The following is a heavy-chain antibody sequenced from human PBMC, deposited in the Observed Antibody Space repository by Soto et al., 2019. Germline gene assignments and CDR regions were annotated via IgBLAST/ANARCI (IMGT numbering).Heavy chain of an antibody. CDR3: ASHYDMPNGALAYFDF. D-gene: IGHD3-9*01. V-gene: IGHV3-23*01. J-gene: IGHJ4*02. CDR2: ISRSGDAI. Sequence: EVQVLESGGGLVQPGGSLRLSCAASGFTFSIFHMTWVRQAPGRGLEWVSAISRSGDAIYYADSVRGRFTISRDNSKNNLYLQMNSLRAEDTAIYYCASHYDMPNGALAYFDFWGQGSLVTVSS. CDR1: GFTFSIFH.